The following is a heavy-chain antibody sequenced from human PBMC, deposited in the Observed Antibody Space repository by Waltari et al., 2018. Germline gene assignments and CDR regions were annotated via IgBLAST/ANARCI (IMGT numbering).Heavy chain of an antibody. V-gene: IGHV4-39*07. D-gene: IGHD3-3*01. CDR1: GGSLSRPSHY. J-gene: IGHJ5*02. CDR3: ARVARGGYYTGWFDT. Sequence: QLQLQESGPGLVTPSETLSLTCSVSGGSLSRPSHYWAWIRQPPGKGLEWIGSIYYSGTTYYNLSLKSRVTLSVDTSKNQFSLKLSSVTAADTAMYFCARVARGGYYTGWFDTWGQGALVTVSS. CDR2: IYYSGTT.